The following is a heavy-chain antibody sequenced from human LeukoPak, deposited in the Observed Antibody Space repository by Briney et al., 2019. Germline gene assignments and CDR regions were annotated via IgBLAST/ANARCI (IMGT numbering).Heavy chain of an antibody. D-gene: IGHD3-22*01. Sequence: GASVKVSCKASGYTFTSYVISWVRQTPGQGLEWMGWISAYNGHTNYAQKFQGRVTMTTDTSTSTAYMELRSLRSDDTAVYYCTRYYDSSGPNYYGMDVWGQGTTVTVFS. J-gene: IGHJ6*02. CDR1: GYTFTSYV. CDR3: TRYYDSSGPNYYGMDV. CDR2: ISAYNGHT. V-gene: IGHV1-18*01.